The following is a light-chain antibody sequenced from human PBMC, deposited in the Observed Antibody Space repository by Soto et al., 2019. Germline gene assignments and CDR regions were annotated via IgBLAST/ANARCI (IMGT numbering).Light chain of an antibody. CDR2: GAS. Sequence: EIVLTQSPGTLSLSPGERATLSCRASQSVSSSYLAWYQQKPGQAPRLLIYGASSRATGIPDRFSGSGSGTDFTLTISRLEPEDFAVYYCQHYGSSLGGFGGGTKVEIK. J-gene: IGKJ4*02. CDR3: QHYGSSLGG. V-gene: IGKV3-20*01. CDR1: QSVSSSY.